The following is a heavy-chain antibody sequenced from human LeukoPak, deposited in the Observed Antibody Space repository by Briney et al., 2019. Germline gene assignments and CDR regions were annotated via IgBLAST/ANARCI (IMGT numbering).Heavy chain of an antibody. CDR2: VSGSGSST. CDR3: AKDLVAFDI. Sequence: GGSLRLSCADSGFTFSSYAMSRVRQAPGKGLEWVSVVSGSGSSTYYAASVKGRFTISRDNSRNTLYLQMNSLRAEDTAVYYCAKDLVAFDIWGQGTMVTVSS. V-gene: IGHV3-23*01. CDR1: GFTFSSYA. J-gene: IGHJ3*02.